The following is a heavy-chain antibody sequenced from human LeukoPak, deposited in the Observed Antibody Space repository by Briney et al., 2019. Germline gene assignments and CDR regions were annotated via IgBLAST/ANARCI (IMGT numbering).Heavy chain of an antibody. CDR2: IYNTGRT. CDR1: GDSISSPGSY. J-gene: IGHJ4*02. CDR3: ARDSFNEVGAT. V-gene: IGHV4-61*02. Sequence: PSQALSLTCSVSGDSISSPGSYWSWVRQPAGKGLEWIGRIYNTGRTNYNPSLKSRVVISVDKSKNHFSLNLSSVTAADTARYYCARDSFNEVGATWGQGTLVTVSS. D-gene: IGHD1-26*01.